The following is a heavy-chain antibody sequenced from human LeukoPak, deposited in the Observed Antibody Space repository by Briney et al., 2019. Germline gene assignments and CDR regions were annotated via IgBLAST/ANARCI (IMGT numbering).Heavy chain of an antibody. CDR2: IDWNDDK. CDR3: ARYYYDSSGYYQRADY. V-gene: IGHV2-70*16. J-gene: IGHJ4*02. D-gene: IGHD3-22*01. Sequence: ESGPVLVHPTQTLTLTCTFSGFSLSTSGMCVSWIRQPRGKALEWLARIDWNDDKFYSTSLKTRLTISKDTSKNQVVLTMTNMDPVDTATYYCARYYYDSSGYYQRADYWGQGTLVTVSS. CDR1: GFSLSTSGMC.